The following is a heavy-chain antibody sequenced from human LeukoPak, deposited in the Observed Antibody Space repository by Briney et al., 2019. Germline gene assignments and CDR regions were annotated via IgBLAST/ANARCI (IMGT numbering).Heavy chain of an antibody. V-gene: IGHV3-23*01. D-gene: IGHD1-14*01. J-gene: IGHJ5*02. CDR1: GFTFTNYG. CDR2: LSGSGDGQ. CDR3: AKGCQCPSGLSSWFDP. Sequence: SGGSLRLSCSASGFTFTNYGMSWVRQAPGKGLEWVSGLSGSGDGQFYADSVEGRFTISRDISKHIWYLQMNSLRAEDTAVYYCAKGCQCPSGLSSWFDPRGQGTLVAVSS.